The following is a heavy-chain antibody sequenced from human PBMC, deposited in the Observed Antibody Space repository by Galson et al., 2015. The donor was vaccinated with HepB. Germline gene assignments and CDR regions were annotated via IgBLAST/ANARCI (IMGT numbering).Heavy chain of an antibody. Sequence: SLRLSCAASGFTFSSYAMHWVRQAPGKGLEWVAVISYDGSNKYYADSVKGRFTISRDNAKNSLYLQMNSLRAEDTAVYYCARDGLRGYCSGGSCYLNHYFDYWGQGTLVTVSS. CDR2: ISYDGSNK. V-gene: IGHV3-30-3*01. J-gene: IGHJ4*02. CDR3: ARDGLRGYCSGGSCYLNHYFDY. CDR1: GFTFSSYA. D-gene: IGHD2-15*01.